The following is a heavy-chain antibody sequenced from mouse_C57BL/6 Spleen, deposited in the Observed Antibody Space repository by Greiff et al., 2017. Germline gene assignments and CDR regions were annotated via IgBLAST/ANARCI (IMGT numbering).Heavy chain of an antibody. CDR2: ISSGSSTI. CDR1: GFTFSDYG. CDR3: ARKLGGYYYAMDY. D-gene: IGHD3-3*01. V-gene: IGHV5-17*01. Sequence: EVKLVESGGGLVKPGGSLKLSCAASGFTFSDYGMHWVRQAPEKGLEWVAYISSGSSTIYYADTVKGRFTISRDNAKNTLFLQMTSLRSEDTAMYYCARKLGGYYYAMDYWGQGTSVTVSS. J-gene: IGHJ4*01.